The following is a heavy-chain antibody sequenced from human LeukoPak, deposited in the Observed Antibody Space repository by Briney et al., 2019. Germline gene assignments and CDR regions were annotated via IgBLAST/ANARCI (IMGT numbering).Heavy chain of an antibody. D-gene: IGHD3-3*01. Sequence: GGSLRLSCAASGFTFSSYWMSWVRQAPGKGLVWVSSISDSGGSTYYSNSVKGRFTISRDNSRNTLYLQMDRLRAEDTAVYYCAKDFWSGYLKYYFDSWGQGTLVTVSS. CDR3: AKDFWSGYLKYYFDS. J-gene: IGHJ4*02. CDR1: GFTFSSYW. CDR2: ISDSGGST. V-gene: IGHV3-23*01.